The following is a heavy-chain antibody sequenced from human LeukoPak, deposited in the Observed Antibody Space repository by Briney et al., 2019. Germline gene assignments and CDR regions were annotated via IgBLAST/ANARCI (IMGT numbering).Heavy chain of an antibody. CDR1: GFTFSTFA. Sequence: VGSLRLSCAASGFTFSTFAMIWVRQPPGKGLEGVSSIFPSGGEIHYADSVRGRLTLSRANSTSTLALQMNSVRAADTAISYCATYRQVLLPFESWGQGTLVTVSS. CDR3: ATYRQVLLPFES. J-gene: IGHJ4*02. V-gene: IGHV3-23*01. CDR2: IFPSGGEI. D-gene: IGHD2-8*02.